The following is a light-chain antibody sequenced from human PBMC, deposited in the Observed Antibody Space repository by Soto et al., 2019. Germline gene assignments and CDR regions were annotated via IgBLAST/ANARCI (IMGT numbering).Light chain of an antibody. CDR2: KVS. CDR3: MQGTHWPIT. V-gene: IGKV2-30*02. Sequence: DVVMTQPPLSLPVTLGQPASISWRSNQSLVHSDGIAYFSWFQQRPGRSPRRLIYKVSNRDSGVPARFSGSGSGTDFALKISRVDAEDVGVYYCMQGTHWPITFGQGTRLEI. CDR1: QSLVHSDGIAY. J-gene: IGKJ5*01.